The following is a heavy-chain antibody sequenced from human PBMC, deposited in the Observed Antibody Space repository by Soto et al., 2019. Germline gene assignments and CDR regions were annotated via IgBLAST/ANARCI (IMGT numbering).Heavy chain of an antibody. V-gene: IGHV3-30-3*01. D-gene: IGHD6-13*01. CDR2: ISYDGSNK. Sequence: PGGSLRLSCAASGFTFSSYAMHWVRQAPGKGLEWVAVISYDGSNKYYADSVKGRFTISRDNSKNTLYLQMNSLRAEDTAVYYRAKDPCHLSSSSCPQDYWGQGTLVTVSS. CDR1: GFTFSSYA. J-gene: IGHJ4*02. CDR3: AKDPCHLSSSSCPQDY.